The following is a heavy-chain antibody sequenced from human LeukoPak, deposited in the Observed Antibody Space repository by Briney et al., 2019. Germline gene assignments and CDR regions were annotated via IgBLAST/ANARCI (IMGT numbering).Heavy chain of an antibody. CDR2: IIPIFGTA. J-gene: IGHJ4*02. CDR3: ARDSKLLATLFDY. Sequence: SAKVSCKASGGTFSSYAISWVRQAPGQGLEWMGGIIPIFGTANYAQKFQGRVTITADESTSTAYMELSSLRSDDTAVYYCARDSKLLATLFDYWGQGTLVTVSS. V-gene: IGHV1-69*13. CDR1: GGTFSSYA. D-gene: IGHD5-12*01.